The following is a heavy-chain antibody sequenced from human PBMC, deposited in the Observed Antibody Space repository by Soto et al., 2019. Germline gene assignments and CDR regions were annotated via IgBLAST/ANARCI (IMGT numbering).Heavy chain of an antibody. CDR2: IFYSGTT. D-gene: IGHD1-1*01. J-gene: IGHJ6*02. Sequence: QVQLQESGPGLVRPSQTLSLTCTVSGDSISSADYYWSWLRHTPGKGLEWIGHIFYSGTTYYNLSLKSRLTISVDTSKNHVSLRLTSVTAADTAVYYCARDLWVEPELYYYGMDVWCQGTTVTVSS. CDR1: GDSISSADYY. V-gene: IGHV4-30-4*01. CDR3: ARDLWVEPELYYYGMDV.